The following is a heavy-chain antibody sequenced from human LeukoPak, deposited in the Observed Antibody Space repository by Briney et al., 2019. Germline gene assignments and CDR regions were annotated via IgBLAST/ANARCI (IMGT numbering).Heavy chain of an antibody. D-gene: IGHD4-23*01. Sequence: GGSLRLSCAASGFTFSSYSMNWVRQAPGKGLEWVSSISSSSSYIYYADSVKGRFTISRDNAKNSLYLQMNSLRAEDTAVYYCAILRVRETPFDYWGQGTLVTVSS. CDR3: AILRVRETPFDY. CDR2: ISSSSSYI. J-gene: IGHJ4*02. V-gene: IGHV3-21*01. CDR1: GFTFSSYS.